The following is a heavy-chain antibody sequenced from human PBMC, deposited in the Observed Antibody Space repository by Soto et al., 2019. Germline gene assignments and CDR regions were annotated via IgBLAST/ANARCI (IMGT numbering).Heavy chain of an antibody. CDR3: TTRYCSSTSCLEYYYYYYGMDV. V-gene: IGHV3-15*07. CDR1: GFTFSNAW. D-gene: IGHD2-2*01. Sequence: GGSLRLSCAASGFTFSNAWMNWVRQAPGKGLEWVGRIKSKTDGGTTDYAAPVKGRFTISRDDSKNTLYLQMNSLKTEDTAVYYGTTRYCSSTSCLEYYYYYYGMDVWGQGTTVTVSS. J-gene: IGHJ6*02. CDR2: IKSKTDGGTT.